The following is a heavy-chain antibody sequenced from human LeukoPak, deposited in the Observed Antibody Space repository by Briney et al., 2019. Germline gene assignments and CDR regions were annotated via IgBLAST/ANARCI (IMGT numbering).Heavy chain of an antibody. CDR1: GFTFSSYA. Sequence: GGSLRLSCAASGFTFSSYAMSWVRQAPGEGLEWVSAISGSGGSTYYADSVKGRFTISRDNSKNTLYLQMNSLRAEDSAVYYCAKAPPDSAFRFGDWWFDPRGQGTLVTVSS. D-gene: IGHD2-21*01. J-gene: IGHJ5*02. CDR3: AKAPPDSAFRFGDWWFDP. CDR2: ISGSGGST. V-gene: IGHV3-23*01.